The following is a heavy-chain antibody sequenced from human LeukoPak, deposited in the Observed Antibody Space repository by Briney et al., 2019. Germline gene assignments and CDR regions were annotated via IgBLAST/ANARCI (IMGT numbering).Heavy chain of an antibody. CDR1: GFTFSSYS. Sequence: GGFLRLSCAASGFTFSSYSMNWVRQAPGKGLEWVSSISSSSSYIYYADSVKGRFTISRDNAKNSLYLQMNSLRAEDTAVYYCARVGARDIVVVPAAMGYYYYYYMDVWGKGTTVTVSS. J-gene: IGHJ6*03. V-gene: IGHV3-21*01. CDR2: ISSSSSYI. CDR3: ARVGARDIVVVPAAMGYYYYYYMDV. D-gene: IGHD2-2*01.